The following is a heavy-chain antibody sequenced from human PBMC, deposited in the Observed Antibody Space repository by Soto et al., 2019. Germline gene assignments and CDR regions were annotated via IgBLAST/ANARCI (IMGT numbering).Heavy chain of an antibody. V-gene: IGHV4-31*03. Sequence: QVQLQESGPGLVKPSQTLSLTCTVSGASIRSGGYYWSWIRQHPGKGLEWIGYIYYSGSTYYNPSLNSRVTIAGDTSKNQFSLKLSSVTAADTALYYCARAGFDTAMDYYYGMDVWGQGTTVTVSS. D-gene: IGHD5-18*01. CDR3: ARAGFDTAMDYYYGMDV. CDR1: GASIRSGGYY. CDR2: IYYSGST. J-gene: IGHJ6*02.